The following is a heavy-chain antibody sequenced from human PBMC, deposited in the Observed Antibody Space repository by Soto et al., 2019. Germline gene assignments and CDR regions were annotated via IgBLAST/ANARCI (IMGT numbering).Heavy chain of an antibody. J-gene: IGHJ5*02. CDR2: IYPGDSDT. Sequence: LGESLKISCKGSGYSFTSYWIGWVRQMPGKGLEWMGIIYPGDSDTRYSPSFQGQVTISADKSISTAYLQWSSLKASDTAMYYCARVNEQWLARGWFDPWGQGTLVTVSS. V-gene: IGHV5-51*01. CDR3: ARVNEQWLARGWFDP. CDR1: GYSFTSYW. D-gene: IGHD6-19*01.